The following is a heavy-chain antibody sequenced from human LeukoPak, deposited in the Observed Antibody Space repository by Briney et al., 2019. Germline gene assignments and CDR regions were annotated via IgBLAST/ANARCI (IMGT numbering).Heavy chain of an antibody. CDR3: ARDQLYCSDGTCSAHNWFDP. D-gene: IGHD2-8*01. CDR2: IKQDGRET. V-gene: IGHV3-7*01. Sequence: GGSLRLSCAASGFTLSSYSMNWVRQAPGKGLEWVATIKQDGRETYYVDSVKGRFSISRDNARDSMYLQMNILRAEDAAVYYCARDQLYCSDGTCSAHNWFDPWGQGTLVTVSS. CDR1: GFTLSSYS. J-gene: IGHJ5*02.